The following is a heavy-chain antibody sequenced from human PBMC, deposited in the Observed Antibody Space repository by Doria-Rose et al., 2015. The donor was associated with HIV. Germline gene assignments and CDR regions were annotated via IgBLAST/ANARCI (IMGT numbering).Heavy chain of an antibody. V-gene: IGHV3-21*03. J-gene: IGHJ4*02. CDR1: GFTFSRYS. CDR3: ARGQYDSGGYYSD. CDR2: FCSSGEYI. D-gene: IGHD3-22*01. Sequence: QLVQTGGVLLMPRGSLRLSCAASGFTFSRYSMNWFLQAPGKRLEWVSSFCSSGEYIYYVDSVQGRFTISRDNAKNSVYLQMNSLRTEDSAVYYCARGQYDSGGYYSDWGQGTLVTVSS.